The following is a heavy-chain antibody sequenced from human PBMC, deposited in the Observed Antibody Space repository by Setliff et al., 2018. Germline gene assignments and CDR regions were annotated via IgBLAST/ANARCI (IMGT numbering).Heavy chain of an antibody. Sequence: SSFNFSCNSSGGTFDSYSFTWLRQAPGQGLEWVGGFTPILLTPNYAQKFQGRITITADKSTSTAYMELSGLRSDDTAVYFCARPRSHKISIFGVTPFDYWGQGTLVTVSS. V-gene: IGHV1-69*06. D-gene: IGHD3-3*01. CDR3: ARPRSHKISIFGVTPFDY. CDR1: GGTFDSYS. J-gene: IGHJ4*02. CDR2: FTPILLTP.